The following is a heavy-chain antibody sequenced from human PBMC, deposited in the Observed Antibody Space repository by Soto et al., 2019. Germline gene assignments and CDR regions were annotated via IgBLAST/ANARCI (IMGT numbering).Heavy chain of an antibody. CDR1: GFTFSSYA. CDR2: ISYDGSNK. V-gene: IGHV3-30-3*01. J-gene: IGHJ6*02. Sequence: QVQLVESGGGVVQPGRSLRLSCAASGFTFSSYAMHWVRQAPGKGLEWVAVISYDGSNKYYADSVKGRFTISRDNSKNTLYLQMNSLRAEDTAVYYCARDLEFGSTIYYGMDVWCQGTTVTVSS. D-gene: IGHD2-2*01. CDR3: ARDLEFGSTIYYGMDV.